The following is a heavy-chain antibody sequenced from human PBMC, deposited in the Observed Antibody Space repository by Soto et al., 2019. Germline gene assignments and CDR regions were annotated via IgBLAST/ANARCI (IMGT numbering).Heavy chain of an antibody. Sequence: QVQLQESGPGLVKPSGTLSLTCAVSSGSISSSNWWSWVRQPPGKGLEWIGEIYHSGSTNYNPSLKRRVTISVDTSKNQFSLKLSSVTAADTAVYYCASGGYCTNGVCYGFDYWGQGTLVTVSS. CDR3: ASGGYCTNGVCYGFDY. V-gene: IGHV4-4*02. CDR1: SGSISSSNW. J-gene: IGHJ4*02. CDR2: IYHSGST. D-gene: IGHD2-8*01.